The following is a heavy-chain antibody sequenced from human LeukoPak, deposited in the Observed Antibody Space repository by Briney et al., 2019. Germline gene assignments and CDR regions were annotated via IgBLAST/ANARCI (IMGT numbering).Heavy chain of an antibody. CDR2: IYYSGST. Sequence: SETLSLTCTVSGGSISSGGYYWSWIRQHPGKGLEWIGYIYYSGSTYYNPSLKSRVTISVDTSKNQFSLKLGSVTAADTAVYYCARARPPGAPYYFDYWGQGTLVTVSS. CDR3: ARARPPGAPYYFDY. J-gene: IGHJ4*02. V-gene: IGHV4-31*03. CDR1: GGSISSGGYY. D-gene: IGHD1-14*01.